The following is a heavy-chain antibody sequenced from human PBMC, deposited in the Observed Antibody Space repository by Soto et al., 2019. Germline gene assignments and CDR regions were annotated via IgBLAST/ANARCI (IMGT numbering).Heavy chain of an antibody. D-gene: IGHD5-18*01. CDR2: IWYDGSNK. CDR3: ARGYRSGYSYGFLDY. J-gene: IGHJ4*02. Sequence: GGSLRLSCAASGFTFSSYGMHWVRQAPGKGLEWVTVIWYDGSNKYYADSVKGRFTISRDKSKNTLYLKMNTLRAEDTAVYYFARGYRSGYSYGFLDYWGQGTLVTVSS. CDR1: GFTFSSYG. V-gene: IGHV3-33*01.